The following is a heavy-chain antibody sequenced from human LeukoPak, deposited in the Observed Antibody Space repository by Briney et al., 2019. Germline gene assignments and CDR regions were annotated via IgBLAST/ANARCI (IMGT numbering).Heavy chain of an antibody. CDR1: GFTFSSYA. D-gene: IGHD2-2*01. CDR2: ISGSGGST. V-gene: IGHV3-23*01. CDR3: TKLVVPAAHFDY. Sequence: GGSLRLSCAASGFTFSSYAMHWVRQAPGKGLEWVSTISGSGGSTYYADSVKGRFTISRDNSKNTLYLQMNSLRAEDTAVYYCTKLVVPAAHFDYWGQGTLVTVSS. J-gene: IGHJ4*02.